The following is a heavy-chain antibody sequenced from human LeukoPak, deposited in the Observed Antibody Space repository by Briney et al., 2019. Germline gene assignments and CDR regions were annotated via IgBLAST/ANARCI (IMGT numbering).Heavy chain of an antibody. CDR3: AGGGVATMVYFDY. D-gene: IGHD5-12*01. V-gene: IGHV3-30*02. J-gene: IGHJ4*02. Sequence: GGSLRLSCAASGFTFSSYGMHWVRQAPGKGLEWVAFIRYDGSNKYYADSVKGRFTISRDNSKNTLYLQMNSLRAEDTAVYYCAGGGVATMVYFDYWGQGTLVTVSS. CDR2: IRYDGSNK. CDR1: GFTFSSYG.